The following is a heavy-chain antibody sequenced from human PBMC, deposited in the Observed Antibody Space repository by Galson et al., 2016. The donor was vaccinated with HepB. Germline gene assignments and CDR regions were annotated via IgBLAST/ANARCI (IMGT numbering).Heavy chain of an antibody. CDR1: GFTFSSYG. J-gene: IGHJ3*02. CDR2: IWYDGSTR. Sequence: SLRLSCAASGFTFSSYGMHWVRQAPGKGLEWMAVIWYDGSTRYYADSVKGRFTISRDSSNNTVYLQMNSLRAEDTAVYYCVRDGGDSRGYHDSFDIWGQGTMVTVSS. V-gene: IGHV3-33*01. CDR3: VRDGGDSRGYHDSFDI. D-gene: IGHD3-22*01.